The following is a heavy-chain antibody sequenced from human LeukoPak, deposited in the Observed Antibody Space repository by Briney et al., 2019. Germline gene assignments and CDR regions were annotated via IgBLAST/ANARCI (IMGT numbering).Heavy chain of an antibody. CDR1: GGTFSSYA. J-gene: IGHJ3*02. Sequence: GASVKVSCKASGGTFSSYAISWVRQAPGQGLEWMGGIIPIFGTANYAQKFQGRVTITTDESTSTAYMELSSLRSEDTAVYYCAREAFFSSSISCYTKCWAFDIWGQGTMVTVSS. D-gene: IGHD2-2*02. CDR3: AREAFFSSSISCYTKCWAFDI. CDR2: IIPIFGTA. V-gene: IGHV1-69*05.